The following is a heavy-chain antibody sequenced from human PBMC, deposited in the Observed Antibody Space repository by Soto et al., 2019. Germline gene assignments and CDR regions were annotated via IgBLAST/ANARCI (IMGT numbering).Heavy chain of an antibody. CDR1: GGSFSGYY. CDR3: ARGVGYCSGGSFLHYDYSYMDT. Sequence: PSETLSLTCAVYGGSFSGYYWSWIRQPPGKGLEWIGEINHSGSTNYNPSLKSRVTISVDTSKNQFSLKLSSVTAADTAVYYCARGVGYCSGGSFLHYDYSYMDTWGKGNTVTVSS. D-gene: IGHD2-15*01. J-gene: IGHJ6*03. CDR2: INHSGST. V-gene: IGHV4-34*01.